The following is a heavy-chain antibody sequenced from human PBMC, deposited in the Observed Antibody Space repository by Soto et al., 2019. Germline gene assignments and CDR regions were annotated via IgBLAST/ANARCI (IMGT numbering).Heavy chain of an antibody. CDR2: IYTSGSA. Sequence: PSETLSLTCTVSGGSISDYYWSWIRQPAGKGLEWIGRIYTSGSADYNPSLKSRVTISIDTSKNQFSLKMTSMTAADTAVYYCARERREKIHDGYDIDYWGQGTLVTSPQ. CDR3: ARERREKIHDGYDIDY. J-gene: IGHJ4*02. CDR1: GGSISDYY. V-gene: IGHV4-4*07. D-gene: IGHD5-12*01.